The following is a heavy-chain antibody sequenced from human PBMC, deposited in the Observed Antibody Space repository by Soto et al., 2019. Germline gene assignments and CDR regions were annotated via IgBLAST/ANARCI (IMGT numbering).Heavy chain of an antibody. J-gene: IGHJ6*02. CDR2: IYYSGST. CDR1: GGSISSGGYY. D-gene: IGHD6-13*01. Sequence: QVQLQESGPGLVKPSQTLSLTCTVSGGSISSGGYYWSWIRQHPGKGLEWIGYIYYSGSTYYNPSPKSRVTISVDTSKHQFPLKLSSVTAADTAVYYCARDLAAAGTGYYYGMDVWGQGTTVTVSS. CDR3: ARDLAAAGTGYYYGMDV. V-gene: IGHV4-31*03.